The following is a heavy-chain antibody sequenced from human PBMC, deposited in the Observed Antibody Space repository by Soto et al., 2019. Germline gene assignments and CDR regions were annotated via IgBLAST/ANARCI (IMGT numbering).Heavy chain of an antibody. CDR3: ARDYSNCFDY. D-gene: IGHD4-4*01. J-gene: IGHJ4*02. Sequence: PGGSLRLSCAASGVTCSSYGMIWIRQAPGKGLEWVSAISGSGGSTYYADSVKGRFTISRDNSKNTLYLQMNSLRAEDTAVYYCARDYSNCFDYWGQGTLVTVSS. CDR1: GVTCSSYG. CDR2: ISGSGGST. V-gene: IGHV3-23*01.